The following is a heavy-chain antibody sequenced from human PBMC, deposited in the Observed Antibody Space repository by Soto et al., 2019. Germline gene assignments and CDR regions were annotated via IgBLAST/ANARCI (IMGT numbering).Heavy chain of an antibody. V-gene: IGHV3-7*01. CDR3: ARDQDIVLVPAARKFDY. CDR2: IKQDGSEK. D-gene: IGHD2-2*01. Sequence: GGSLRLSCAASGFTFSSYWMSWVRQAPGKGLEWVANIKQDGSEKYYVDSVKGRFTISRDNAKNSLYLQMNSLRAEDTAVYYCARDQDIVLVPAARKFDYWGQGTLVTVSS. CDR1: GFTFSSYW. J-gene: IGHJ4*02.